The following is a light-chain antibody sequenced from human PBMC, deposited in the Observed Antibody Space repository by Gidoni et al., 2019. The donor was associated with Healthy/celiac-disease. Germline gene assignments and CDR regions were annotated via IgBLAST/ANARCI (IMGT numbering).Light chain of an antibody. Sequence: DIQMTQSPSSLSASVGDRVTITCQASQDISNYLNWYQQKPGKAPTLLIYDASNLETGVPSRFSGSGSGTDFTFTISSLQPEDIATYYCQQYDNLPPPTFXGXTKVEIK. CDR2: DAS. CDR3: QQYDNLPPPT. J-gene: IGKJ4*01. V-gene: IGKV1-33*01. CDR1: QDISNY.